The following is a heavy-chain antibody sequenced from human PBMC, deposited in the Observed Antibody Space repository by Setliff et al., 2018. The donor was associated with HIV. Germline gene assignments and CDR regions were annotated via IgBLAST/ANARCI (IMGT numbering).Heavy chain of an antibody. D-gene: IGHD5-18*01. J-gene: IGHJ6*02. V-gene: IGHV7-4-1*02. CDR3: ARGRGYSYGFYHHLGMDV. CDR1: GYTFTDYA. Sequence: ASVKVSCKASGYTFTDYAMNWVRQAPGQGLEWMGWINTYTGNPTYAQGFTGRFVFSLDTSVSTAYLQISSLKAEDTAVYYCARGRGYSYGFYHHLGMDVWGQGTTVTVS. CDR2: INTYTGNP.